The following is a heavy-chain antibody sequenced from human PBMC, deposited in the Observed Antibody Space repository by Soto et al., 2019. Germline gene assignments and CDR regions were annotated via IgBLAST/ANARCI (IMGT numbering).Heavy chain of an antibody. CDR2: IYTSGSP. J-gene: IGHJ4*02. D-gene: IGHD6-6*01. CDR1: GGSICTYY. CDR3: SRLRGSSSDFFDF. Sequence: QVQLQESGPGLVKPSETLSLTCTVSGGSICTYYWNWIRQSAGKGLEWIGRIYTSGSPNYNPSLKRRVTMSVDTSKNQFSLKLSSVTAADTAVYYCSRLRGSSSDFFDFWGQGTLVTVSS. V-gene: IGHV4-4*07.